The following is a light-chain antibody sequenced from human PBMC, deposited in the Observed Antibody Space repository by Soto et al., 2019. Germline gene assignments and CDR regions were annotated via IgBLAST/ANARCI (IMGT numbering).Light chain of an antibody. CDR2: GAS. CDR3: QQYGSSPLT. Sequence: EIVLTQSPGTLSLSPGERSTLSRRASQSVSRNYLAWYQHKPGQAPRLLIYGASTRATGIPDRFSGSGSGTDFTLTISRLEPEDFAVYYCQQYGSSPLTFGGGTKVDIK. J-gene: IGKJ4*01. V-gene: IGKV3-20*01. CDR1: QSVSRNY.